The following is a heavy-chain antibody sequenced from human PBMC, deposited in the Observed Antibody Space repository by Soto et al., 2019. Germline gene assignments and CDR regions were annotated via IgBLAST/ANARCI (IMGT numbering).Heavy chain of an antibody. CDR1: GFTFSNYA. D-gene: IGHD6-13*01. V-gene: IGHV3-23*01. CDR3: AKDQGSSWYEIDY. Sequence: EVQLLESGGGLVQPGGSLRLSCAASGFTFSNYAVTWVRQAPGKGLEWVSTISGSGGSTYYADSVKGRFTISRDNSKNTRYLQMSSPRAEDTAVYYCAKDQGSSWYEIDYWGQGTLVTVSS. CDR2: ISGSGGST. J-gene: IGHJ4*02.